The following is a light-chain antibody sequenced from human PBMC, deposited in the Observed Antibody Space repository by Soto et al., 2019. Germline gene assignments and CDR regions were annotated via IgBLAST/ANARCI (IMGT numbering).Light chain of an antibody. CDR3: QVWDSSSDHPGV. V-gene: IGLV3-21*02. CDR1: NIGSKS. CDR2: EVS. J-gene: IGLJ3*02. Sequence: SYELTQPPSVAVAPGQTARITCGGTNIGSKSVHWYQQKPGQAPVLVVYEVSDRPSGIPERFSGSNSGNTATLTISRVEAGDEADYYCQVWDSSSDHPGVFGGGTKLTVL.